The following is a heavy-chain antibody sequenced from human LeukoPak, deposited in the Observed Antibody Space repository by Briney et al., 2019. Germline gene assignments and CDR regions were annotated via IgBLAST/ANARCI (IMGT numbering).Heavy chain of an antibody. CDR3: ARKLQYVVRGVIMGPFDY. CDR2: IYHSGST. Sequence: SETLSLTCAVSGGSISSGGYSWSWIRQPPGKGLEWIGYIYHSGSTYYNPSLKSRVTISVDRSKNQFSLKLSSVTAADTAVYYCARKLQYVVRGVIMGPFDYWGQGTLVTVSS. D-gene: IGHD3-10*01. J-gene: IGHJ4*02. CDR1: GGSISSGGYS. V-gene: IGHV4-30-2*01.